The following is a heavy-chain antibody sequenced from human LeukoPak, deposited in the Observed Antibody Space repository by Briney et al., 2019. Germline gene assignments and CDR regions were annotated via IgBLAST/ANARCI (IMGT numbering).Heavy chain of an antibody. CDR1: GFTFSSYS. CDR3: AKFVHLDYYDSSGYSDY. D-gene: IGHD3-22*01. CDR2: ISGRGDYT. J-gene: IGHJ4*02. Sequence: GGSLRLSCAASGFTFSSYSMNWVRQAPGKGLEWVSGISGRGDYTYYADSVKGRFTISRDNSRNTLYLQMNSLRAEDTAVYYCAKFVHLDYYDSSGYSDYWGQGTLVTVSS. V-gene: IGHV3-23*01.